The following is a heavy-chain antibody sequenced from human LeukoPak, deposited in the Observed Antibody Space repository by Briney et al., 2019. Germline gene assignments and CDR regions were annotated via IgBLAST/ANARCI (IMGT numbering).Heavy chain of an antibody. CDR3: ARAWGHCSSTSCYYYYYGMDV. Sequence: NASETLSLTCAVYGGSFSGYYWSWIRQPPGKGLEWIGEINHSGSTNYNPSLKSRVTISVDTSKNQFSLKLSSVTAADTAVYYCARAWGHCSSTSCYYYYYGMDVWGQGTTVTVSS. J-gene: IGHJ6*02. V-gene: IGHV4-34*01. CDR2: INHSGST. D-gene: IGHD2-2*01. CDR1: GGSFSGYY.